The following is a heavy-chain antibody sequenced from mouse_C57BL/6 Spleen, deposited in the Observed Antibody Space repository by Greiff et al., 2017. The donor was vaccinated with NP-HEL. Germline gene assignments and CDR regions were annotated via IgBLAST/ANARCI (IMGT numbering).Heavy chain of an antibody. CDR3: ARRSNNGSSDDFEY. CDR1: GYTFTSYG. J-gene: IGHJ2*01. V-gene: IGHV1-81*01. Sequence: QVQLQQSGAELARPGASVKLSCKASGYTFTSYGISWVKQRTGQGLEWIGEIYPRSGNTYYNEKFKGKATMTGDKSSSPSCMELRRLTSENSAVYFGARRSNNGSSDDFEYWGQGTTVTVSS. CDR2: IYPRSGNT. D-gene: IGHD1-1*01.